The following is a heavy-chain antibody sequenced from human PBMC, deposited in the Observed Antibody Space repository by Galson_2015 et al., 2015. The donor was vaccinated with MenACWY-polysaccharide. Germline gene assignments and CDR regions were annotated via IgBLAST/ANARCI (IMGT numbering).Heavy chain of an antibody. J-gene: IGHJ4*02. CDR1: GLLFSKYG. CDR2: LSYDGSET. V-gene: IGHV3-30*18. D-gene: IGHD3-9*01. Sequence: SLRLSCAVSGLLFSKYGMLWARQAPGKGLEWVAALSYDGSETYYADSVMGRFTVSRDNSKNTVYLQMNSLKVEDTAVYHCAKGGYYDILTGYALDYWGLGTLVTVSS. CDR3: AKGGYYDILTGYALDY.